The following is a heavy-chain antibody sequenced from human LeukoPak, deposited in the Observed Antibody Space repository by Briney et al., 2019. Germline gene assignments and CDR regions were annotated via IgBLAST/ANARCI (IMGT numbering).Heavy chain of an antibody. D-gene: IGHD5-18*01. CDR1: GGSISSYY. CDR2: IYYTGAT. V-gene: IGHV4-59*01. Sequence: PSETLSLTCPVSGGSISSYYWSWIRLPPGKGLEWIGYIYYTGATYYNPSLKSRVTISLDTSKNQFSLKLSSVTAADAAVYCCARAGYSYGTGYYFDYWGQGALVTVSS. CDR3: ARAGYSYGTGYYFDY. J-gene: IGHJ4*02.